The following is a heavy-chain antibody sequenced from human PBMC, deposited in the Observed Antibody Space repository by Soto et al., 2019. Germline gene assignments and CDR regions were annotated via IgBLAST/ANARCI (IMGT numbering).Heavy chain of an antibody. V-gene: IGHV4-31*03. CDR3: ARDRIGYSYGYRWFDP. CDR2: IYYSGST. D-gene: IGHD5-18*01. CDR1: GDSISSGGYY. J-gene: IGHJ5*02. Sequence: PSETLSLTCTVSGDSISSGGYYWSWIRQHPGKGLEWIGYIYYSGSTYYNPSLKSRVTISVDTSKNQFSLKLSSVTAADTAVYYCARDRIGYSYGYRWFDPWGQGTLVTVSS.